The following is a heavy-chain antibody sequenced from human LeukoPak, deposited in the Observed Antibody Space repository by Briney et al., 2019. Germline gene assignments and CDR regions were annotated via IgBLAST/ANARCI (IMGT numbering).Heavy chain of an antibody. V-gene: IGHV6-1*01. CDR3: AFSAGTTSAFDI. J-gene: IGHJ3*02. CDR1: GDSVSSNSAA. CDR2: TYYRSKWYN. Sequence: SQTLSLTCAISGDSVSSNSAAWNWIRQFPSRGLEWLGRTYYRSKWYNDYAVSVKSRITINPDTSKNQFSLQLNSATPEDTAVYYCAFSAGTTSAFDIWGQGTMVTVSS. D-gene: IGHD1-7*01.